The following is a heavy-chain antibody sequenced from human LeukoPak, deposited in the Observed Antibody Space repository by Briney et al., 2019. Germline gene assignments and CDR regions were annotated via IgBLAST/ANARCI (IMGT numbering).Heavy chain of an antibody. D-gene: IGHD3-22*01. J-gene: IGHJ3*02. CDR1: GYTFTSYG. CDR3: ARDATYDSSGYRAYDI. Sequence: ASVKVSCKASGYTFTSYGISWVRRAPGQGLEWMGWITSYNGNTNYAQKLQGRVTMTTDISTSTAYMELRSLRSDDTAVYYCARDATYDSSGYRAYDIWGQGTMVTVSS. CDR2: ITSYNGNT. V-gene: IGHV1-18*01.